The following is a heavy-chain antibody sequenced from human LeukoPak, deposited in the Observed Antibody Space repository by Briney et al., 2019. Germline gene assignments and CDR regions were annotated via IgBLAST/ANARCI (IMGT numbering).Heavy chain of an antibody. CDR1: GFTFDDYA. Sequence: PGGSLRLSCAASGFTFDDYAMRWVRQAPGKGLEWVSGINWNSGSIGYADSVKGRFTISRDNAKSSLYLQMNSLRAEDTALYYCAKDMVGVWFGELLAGSMDVWGQGTTVTVSS. D-gene: IGHD3-10*01. CDR3: AKDMVGVWFGELLAGSMDV. CDR2: INWNSGSI. V-gene: IGHV3-9*01. J-gene: IGHJ6*02.